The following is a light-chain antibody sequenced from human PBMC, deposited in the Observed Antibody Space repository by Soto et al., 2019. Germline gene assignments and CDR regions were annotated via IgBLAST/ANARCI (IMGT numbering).Light chain of an antibody. CDR2: DVS. V-gene: IGLV2-14*03. Sequence: QSVLTQPASVSGSPGQSITISCTGTSSDVGGYDYVSWYQHHPGKAPKLMIYDVSNRPSGVSNRFSGSKSGNTASLAISGLQADDEAAYYCSSYTSSSLHGFGPGTK. CDR1: SSDVGGYDY. CDR3: SSYTSSSLHG. J-gene: IGLJ1*01.